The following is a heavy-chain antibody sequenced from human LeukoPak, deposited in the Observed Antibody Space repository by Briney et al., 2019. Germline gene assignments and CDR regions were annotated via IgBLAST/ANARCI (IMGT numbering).Heavy chain of an antibody. D-gene: IGHD2-15*01. J-gene: IGHJ5*02. CDR3: ARGAYCSGGSCYSNWFDP. CDR1: GDSVSSNSAA. V-gene: IGHV6-1*01. CDR2: TYYRSTWYN. Sequence: SQTLSLTCAISGDSVSSNSAAWNWIRQSPSRGLEWLGRTYYRSTWYNDYAVSVKSRMTINPDTSKNQFSLQLNSVTPEDTAVYYCARGAYCSGGSCYSNWFDPWGRGTLVTVSS.